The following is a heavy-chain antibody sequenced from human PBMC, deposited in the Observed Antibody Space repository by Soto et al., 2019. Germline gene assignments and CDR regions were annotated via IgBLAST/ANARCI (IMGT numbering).Heavy chain of an antibody. CDR3: ARDKRFLEANTVPHAWYFDL. D-gene: IGHD3-3*01. J-gene: IGHJ2*01. CDR2: IYYSGST. Sequence: SETLSLTCTVSGGSISSGGYYWSWIRQHPGKGLEWIGYIYYSGSTYYNPSLKSRVTISVDTSKNQFSLKLSSVTAADTAVYYCARDKRFLEANTVPHAWYFDLWGRGTLVTVSS. CDR1: GGSISSGGYY. V-gene: IGHV4-31*03.